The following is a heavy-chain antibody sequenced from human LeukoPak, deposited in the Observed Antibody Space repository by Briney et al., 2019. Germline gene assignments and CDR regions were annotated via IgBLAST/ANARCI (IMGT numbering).Heavy chain of an antibody. CDR2: INYGGST. J-gene: IGHJ4*02. CDR1: GGRISSSNYY. Sequence: SETLSLTCTVSGGRISSSNYYWGWIRQPPGKELEWIGSINYGGSTYYKTSLKSRVTISVDTSKNQFSLKMSSVTAADTAVYYCARHAGGIAAAGTRPFDYWGQGTLVTVSS. V-gene: IGHV4-39*01. CDR3: ARHAGGIAAAGTRPFDY. D-gene: IGHD6-13*01.